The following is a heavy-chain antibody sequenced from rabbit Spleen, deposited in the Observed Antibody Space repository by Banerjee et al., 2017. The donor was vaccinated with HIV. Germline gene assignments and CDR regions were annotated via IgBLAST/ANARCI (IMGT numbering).Heavy chain of an antibody. D-gene: IGHD6-1*01. CDR1: GFSFNSGYD. CDR2: TYTGSGGSS. CDR3: VRSYYVYGGGYVGDL. Sequence: QSLEESGGGLVKPGASLTLTCKASGFSFNSGYDMCWVHQAPGKGLEWIACTYTGSGGSSYYASWAKGRFTISKTSSTTVTLQMTSLTAADTATYFCVRSYYVYGGGYVGDLWGQGTLVTVS. V-gene: IGHV1S40*01. J-gene: IGHJ3*01.